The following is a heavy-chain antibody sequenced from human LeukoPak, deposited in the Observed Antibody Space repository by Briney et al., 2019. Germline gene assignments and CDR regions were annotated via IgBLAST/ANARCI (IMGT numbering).Heavy chain of an antibody. J-gene: IGHJ4*02. CDR2: IWYDGSNK. Sequence: PGGSLRLSCAASGFTFNSYDMHWIRQAPGKGLEGVELIWYDGSNKYYADSVKGRFTTSRDNSKNTLNLQMNSLRDEDTAVYYCARYVGGGNSGGFDFWGQGTLVIVSS. CDR3: ARYVGGGNSGGFDF. V-gene: IGHV3-33*01. D-gene: IGHD4-23*01. CDR1: GFTFNSYD.